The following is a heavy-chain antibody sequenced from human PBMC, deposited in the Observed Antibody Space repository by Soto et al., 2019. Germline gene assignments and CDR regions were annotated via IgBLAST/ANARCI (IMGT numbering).Heavy chain of an antibody. J-gene: IGHJ4*02. V-gene: IGHV4-30-4*01. CDR3: ARERGYISGPKNFDY. CDR2: FYDSGSS. CDR1: GASISSGDYF. Sequence: PSETLSLTCTVSGASISSGDYFWSWIRPSPGKGLQWIGYFYDSGSSYSNPSLKSRVTMSVDTAKNQFSLKLSSVTAADTAVYYCARERGYISGPKNFDYWGQGTLVTVSS. D-gene: IGHD5-12*01.